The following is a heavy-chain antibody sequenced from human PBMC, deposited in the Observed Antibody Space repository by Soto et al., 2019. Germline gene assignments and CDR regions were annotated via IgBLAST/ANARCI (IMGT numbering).Heavy chain of an antibody. J-gene: IGHJ4*02. CDR3: ARLPGTTGINYFDY. Sequence: GGSLRLSCAASGFTFSSYAMHWVRQAPGKGLEWVAVISYDGSNKYYADSVKGRFTISRDNSKNTLYLQMNSLRAEDTAVYYCARLPGTTGINYFDYWGQGTLVTASS. D-gene: IGHD1-1*01. V-gene: IGHV3-30-3*01. CDR1: GFTFSSYA. CDR2: ISYDGSNK.